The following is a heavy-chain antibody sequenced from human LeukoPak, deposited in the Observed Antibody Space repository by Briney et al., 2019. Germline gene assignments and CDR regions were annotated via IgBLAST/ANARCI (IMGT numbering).Heavy chain of an antibody. CDR3: ARGPRITMIVVVTPFDY. V-gene: IGHV1-2*02. D-gene: IGHD3-22*01. CDR1: GYTFTGYY. Sequence: ASVKVSCKASGYTFTGYYMDWVRQAPGQGLEWMGWINPNSGGTNYAQKFQGRVTMTRDTSISTAYMELSRLRSDDTAVYYCARGPRITMIVVVTPFDYWGQGTLVTVSS. J-gene: IGHJ4*02. CDR2: INPNSGGT.